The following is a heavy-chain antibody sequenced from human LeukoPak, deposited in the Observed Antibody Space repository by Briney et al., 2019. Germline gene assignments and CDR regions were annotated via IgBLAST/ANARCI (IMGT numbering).Heavy chain of an antibody. D-gene: IGHD3-3*01. J-gene: IGHJ5*02. CDR2: IIPIFGTA. CDR3: ARGPDNYDFWSGYSLDP. V-gene: IGHV1-69*01. Sequence: SVKVSCKASGGTFSSYAISWVRQAPGQGLEWMGGIIPIFGTANYAQKFQGRVTITADESTSTAYMELSSLRSEDTAVYYCARGPDNYDFWSGYSLDPWGQGTLVTVSS. CDR1: GGTFSSYA.